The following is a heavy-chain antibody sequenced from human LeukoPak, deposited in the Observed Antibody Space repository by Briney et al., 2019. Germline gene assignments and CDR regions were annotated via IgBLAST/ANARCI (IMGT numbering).Heavy chain of an antibody. CDR1: GFTFSNSW. Sequence: GGSLRLSCAASGFTFSNSWMTWIRQAPGKGLEWVANIKQDGSEIYYVDSVKGRFTISRDNAKNSLYLHMNSLRAEDTAIYYCARDGSTSGFDPWGQGTLVTVSS. V-gene: IGHV3-7*01. CDR3: ARDGSTSGFDP. D-gene: IGHD6-13*01. J-gene: IGHJ5*02. CDR2: IKQDGSEI.